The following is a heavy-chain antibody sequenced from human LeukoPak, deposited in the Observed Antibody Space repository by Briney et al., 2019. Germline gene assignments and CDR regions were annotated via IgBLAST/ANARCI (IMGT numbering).Heavy chain of an antibody. CDR1: GFTFSSYA. CDR3: AKGTLGSCSGGSCYPLDY. Sequence: GGPLRLSCAASGFTFSSYAMAWVRQSPGKGLEWVSCITGDGEYTYHTDSVKGRFTISRDNSKNTLYVQMNSLRAEDTAVYYCAKGTLGSCSGGSCYPLDYWGQGTLVTVSS. CDR2: ITGDGEYT. D-gene: IGHD2-15*01. V-gene: IGHV3-23*01. J-gene: IGHJ4*02.